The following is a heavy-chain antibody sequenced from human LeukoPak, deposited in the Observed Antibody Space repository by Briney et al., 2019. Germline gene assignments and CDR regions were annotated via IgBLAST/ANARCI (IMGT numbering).Heavy chain of an antibody. Sequence: GGSLRLSCAAAGFPFSSYGMHWVRQAPGKGLEWGAVIWYDGSNKYYADSVKGRFSISRDNSKNTLYLQMNSLRTEDTAVYYCARDRAYSGNDATYFDCWGQGTLVTVSS. J-gene: IGHJ4*02. CDR3: ARDRAYSGNDATYFDC. CDR2: IWYDGSNK. D-gene: IGHD5-12*01. CDR1: GFPFSSYG. V-gene: IGHV3-33*01.